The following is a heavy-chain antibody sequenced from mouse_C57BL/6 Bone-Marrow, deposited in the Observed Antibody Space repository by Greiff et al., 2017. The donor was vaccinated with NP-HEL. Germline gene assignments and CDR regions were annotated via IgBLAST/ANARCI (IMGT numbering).Heavy chain of an antibody. Sequence: QVQLQQPGAELVKPGASVKMSCKASGYTFTSYWITWVKQRPGQGLEWIGDIYPGSGSTNSNEKFKSKATLTVDTSSSTAYMQLSSLTSEDSAVYYCAKGDYDPGGFAYWGQGTLVTVSA. J-gene: IGHJ3*01. V-gene: IGHV1-55*01. CDR1: GYTFTSYW. CDR2: IYPGSGST. CDR3: AKGDYDPGGFAY. D-gene: IGHD2-4*01.